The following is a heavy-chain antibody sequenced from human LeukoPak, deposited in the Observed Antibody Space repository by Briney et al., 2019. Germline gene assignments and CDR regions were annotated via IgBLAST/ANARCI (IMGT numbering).Heavy chain of an antibody. CDR3: ARVWNYYMDV. CDR2: ISSSSSYI. J-gene: IGHJ6*03. V-gene: IGHV3-21*01. D-gene: IGHD1-1*01. CDR1: GFTFSNYW. Sequence: GGSLRLSCAASGFTFSNYWMNWVRQAPGKGLEWVSSISSSSSYIYYADSVKGRFTISRDNAKNSLYLQMNSLRAEDTAVYYCARVWNYYMDVWGKGTTVTVSS.